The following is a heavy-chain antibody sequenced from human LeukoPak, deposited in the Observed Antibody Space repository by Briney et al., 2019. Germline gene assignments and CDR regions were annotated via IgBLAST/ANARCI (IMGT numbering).Heavy chain of an antibody. CDR1: GFNLRTNW. V-gene: IGHV3-74*01. Sequence: SGGSLRLSCAVTGFNLRTNWIHWVRHSPGRRLEWVARINGEGSRISYADSVRGRFTISRDNAKNTAYLQMNSLRAEDTALYYCARDPGYYYYGMDVWGQGTTVVVSS. CDR3: ARDPGYYYYGMDV. CDR2: INGEGSRI. J-gene: IGHJ6*02.